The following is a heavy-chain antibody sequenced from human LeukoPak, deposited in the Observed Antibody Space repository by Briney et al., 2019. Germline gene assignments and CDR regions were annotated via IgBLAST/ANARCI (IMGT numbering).Heavy chain of an antibody. D-gene: IGHD2-2*01. Sequence: ASVKVSCKASGYTFTSYDINWVRQATGQGLEWMGWMNPNSGNTGYAQKFQGRVTMTRNTSISTAYMELSSLRSEDTAVYYCARVLMWRNIVVAPAARNYYYYGMDVWGQGTTVTVSS. CDR1: GYTFTSYD. V-gene: IGHV1-8*01. CDR3: ARVLMWRNIVVAPAARNYYYYGMDV. J-gene: IGHJ6*02. CDR2: MNPNSGNT.